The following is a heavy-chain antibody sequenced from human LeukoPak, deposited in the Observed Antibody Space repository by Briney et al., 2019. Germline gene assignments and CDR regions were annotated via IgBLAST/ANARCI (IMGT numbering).Heavy chain of an antibody. V-gene: IGHV4-31*03. Sequence: SETLSLTCTVSGGSISSGGYYWSWIRQHPGKGLEWIGYIYYSGSTYYNPSLKSRVTISVDTSKNQFSLKLSSVTAADTAVYYCARGPYYYDSSGYYRLLDYWGQGTLVTVSS. J-gene: IGHJ4*02. CDR3: ARGPYYYDSSGYYRLLDY. CDR1: GGSISSGGYY. CDR2: IYYSGST. D-gene: IGHD3-22*01.